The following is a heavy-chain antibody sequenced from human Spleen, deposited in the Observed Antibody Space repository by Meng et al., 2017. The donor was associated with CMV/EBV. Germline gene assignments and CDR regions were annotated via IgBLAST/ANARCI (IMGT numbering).Heavy chain of an antibody. J-gene: IGHJ4*02. CDR3: ARPRYCRSTTCYGFDY. CDR1: GYTFTDYY. Sequence: ASVKVSCKASGYTFTDYYIHWVRQAPGQGLEWMGWINPNSGGTNYEQKFQGRVTMTRDTSISAAYMEVNRLISDDTAVYYCARPRYCRSTTCYGFDYWGQGTLVTVSS. CDR2: INPNSGGT. V-gene: IGHV1-2*02. D-gene: IGHD2-2*01.